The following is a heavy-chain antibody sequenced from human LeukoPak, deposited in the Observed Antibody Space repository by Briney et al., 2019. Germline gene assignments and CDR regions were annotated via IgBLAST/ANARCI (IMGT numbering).Heavy chain of an antibody. CDR1: GGSVSSSSYY. V-gene: IGHV4-39*01. D-gene: IGHD1-26*01. CDR2: IYYSGST. Sequence: PSETLPLTCTVSGGSVSSSSYYWGWVRQPPGKGLEWIGSIYYSGSTYYNPSLKSRVTIFLDTSKNQFSLKLSSVTAADTAVYYCARPYSGYYFDYWGQGTLVTVSS. CDR3: ARPYSGYYFDY. J-gene: IGHJ4*02.